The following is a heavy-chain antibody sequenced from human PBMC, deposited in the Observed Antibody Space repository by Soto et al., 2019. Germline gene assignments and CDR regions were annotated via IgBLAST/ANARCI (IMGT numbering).Heavy chain of an antibody. J-gene: IGHJ4*02. CDR3: AKDLYGWGSPYDY. D-gene: IGHD3-10*01. CDR2: ISGCGGST. CDR1: GFTFSSYA. Sequence: EVQLLESGGGLVQPGGSLRLSCAASGFTFSSYAMSWVRQALGKGLEWVSAISGCGGSTYYADSVKGRFTISRDNSKNTLYRHMNSQRAEDTAVYYCAKDLYGWGSPYDYWGQGTLVTVAS. V-gene: IGHV3-23*01.